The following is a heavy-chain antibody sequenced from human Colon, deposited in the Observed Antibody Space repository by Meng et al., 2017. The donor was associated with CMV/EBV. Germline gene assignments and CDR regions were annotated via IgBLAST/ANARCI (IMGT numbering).Heavy chain of an antibody. CDR2: VYYNGAR. D-gene: IGHD2/OR15-2a*01. J-gene: IGHJ4*02. CDR3: AKELRGIEYFPNGAPGLDY. Sequence: SETLSLTCTVSSGSVSNSIFYWAWIRQPPGRRLEWIGTVYYNGARQYNPSLKSRVTVSVDTSKNQFALRMNSVTAADTAVYYCAKELRGIEYFPNGAPGLDYWGQGALVTVSS. V-gene: IGHV4-39*06. CDR1: SGSVSNSIFY.